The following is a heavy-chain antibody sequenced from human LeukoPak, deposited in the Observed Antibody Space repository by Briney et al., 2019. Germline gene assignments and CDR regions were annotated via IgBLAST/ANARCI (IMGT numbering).Heavy chain of an antibody. V-gene: IGHV3-23*01. Sequence: GGSLRLSCAASGFTFNKFAMSWVRQTPGKGLEWVSIISRSADTTYYAASVKGRFTISRDNSKNTLYLQMSSLRDDDTAVYYCAKSWNYYDSSGDDAWGVWGQGTMVTVSS. CDR3: AKSWNYYDSSGDDAWGV. J-gene: IGHJ3*01. D-gene: IGHD3-22*01. CDR1: GFTFNKFA. CDR2: ISRSADTT.